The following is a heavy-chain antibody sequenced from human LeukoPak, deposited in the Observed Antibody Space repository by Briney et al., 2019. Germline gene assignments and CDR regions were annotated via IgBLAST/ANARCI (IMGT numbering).Heavy chain of an antibody. CDR2: IYSGGST. D-gene: IGHD5-18*01. J-gene: IGHJ4*02. CDR1: GFTVSSNF. CDR3: AKDSRIQLWLGLFDY. V-gene: IGHV3-53*04. Sequence: GGSLRLSCAASGFTVSSNFMSWVRQAPGKGLEWVSVIYSGGSTYYADSVKGRFTISRHNSKNTLYLQMNSLRAEDTAVYYCAKDSRIQLWLGLFDYWGQGTLVTVSS.